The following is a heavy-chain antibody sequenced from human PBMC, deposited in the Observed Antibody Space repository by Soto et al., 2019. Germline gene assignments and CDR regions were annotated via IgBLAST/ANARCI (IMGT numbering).Heavy chain of an antibody. J-gene: IGHJ4*02. CDR2: INSDGSRV. Sequence: EVQLVESGGDFVQPGGSLRLSCAASGFSFSSYWMHWVRQVPGKGLVWVSRINSDGSRVNYADSVTGRFAISRDNAKNTLYMPANSLTVEDTAVYSCARGGSGAYYQDYWGRGTLVTVSS. CDR3: ARGGSGAYYQDY. D-gene: IGHD3-22*01. V-gene: IGHV3-74*01. CDR1: GFSFSSYW.